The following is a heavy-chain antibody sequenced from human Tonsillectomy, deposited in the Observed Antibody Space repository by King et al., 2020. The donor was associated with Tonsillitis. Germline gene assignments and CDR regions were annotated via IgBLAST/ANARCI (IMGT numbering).Heavy chain of an antibody. CDR2: ISDDGSNK. J-gene: IGHJ4*02. V-gene: IGHV3-30*18. CDR3: AKRVQPLDNFDY. CDR1: GFTFSSYG. Sequence: VQLVQSGGGVVQPGRSLRLSCAAFGFTFSSYGMHWVRQAPGKGLEWVAVISDDGSNKYYADSVKGRFTISRDNSKNTLYLQMNSLRAEDTAVYYCAKRVQPLDNFDYWGQGTLLTVSS. D-gene: IGHD6-13*01.